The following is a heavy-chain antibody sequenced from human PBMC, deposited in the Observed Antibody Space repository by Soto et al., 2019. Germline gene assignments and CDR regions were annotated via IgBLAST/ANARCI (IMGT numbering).Heavy chain of an antibody. D-gene: IGHD3-16*02. CDR1: GFTFSNAW. J-gene: IGHJ4*02. Sequence: EVQLVESGGGLVKPGGSLRLSCAASGFTFSNAWMSWVRQAPGKGLEWVGRIKSKTDGGTTDYAAPVKGRFTISRDDSKNTLYLQMKSLKTEDTGVYYCTTDTPFYDYIWGSYRRLDYWGQGTLVTVSS. CDR3: TTDTPFYDYIWGSYRRLDY. V-gene: IGHV3-15*01. CDR2: IKSKTDGGTT.